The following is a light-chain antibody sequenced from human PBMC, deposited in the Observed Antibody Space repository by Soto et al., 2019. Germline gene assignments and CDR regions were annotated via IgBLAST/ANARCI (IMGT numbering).Light chain of an antibody. CDR2: DDS. V-gene: IGLV3-21*02. CDR1: NIESHS. Sequence: SYELTQPPSVSLAPGQTARITCGGNNIESHSVHWYQQKPGQAPMVGVYDDSDRPSGIPERFSGSNSGNTATLTISSVEAGDEADYYCQVSDSSSDRVFGGGTPLTVL. J-gene: IGLJ3*02. CDR3: QVSDSSSDRV.